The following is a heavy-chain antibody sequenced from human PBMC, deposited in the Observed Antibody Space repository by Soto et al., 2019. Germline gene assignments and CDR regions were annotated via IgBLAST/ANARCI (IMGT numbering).Heavy chain of an antibody. J-gene: IGHJ6*02. CDR1: GYTFTSYG. CDR3: ARVRITMVRGVIINCYYGMDV. D-gene: IGHD3-10*01. CDR2: ISAYNGNT. Sequence: ASVKVSCKASGYTFTSYGISWVRQAPGQGLEWMGWISAYNGNTNYAQKLQGRVTMTTDTSTSTAYMELRSLRSDDTAVYYCARVRITMVRGVIINCYYGMDVWGQGTTVTVSS. V-gene: IGHV1-18*01.